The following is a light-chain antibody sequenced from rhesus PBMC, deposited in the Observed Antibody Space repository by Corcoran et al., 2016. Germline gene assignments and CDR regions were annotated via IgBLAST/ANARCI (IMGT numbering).Light chain of an antibody. CDR1: QGVSSY. J-gene: IGKJ4*01. CDR2: TAS. Sequence: DIQMTQSPSSLSASVGDRVTITCRASQGVSSYVAWYQQTPGKAPKSLIYTASNLENGVPSRFGGSGSGTEFTLTISSLQPDDFTADYCQQYNSDPPTFGGGTTVEIK. CDR3: QQYNSDPPT. V-gene: IGKV1-37*01.